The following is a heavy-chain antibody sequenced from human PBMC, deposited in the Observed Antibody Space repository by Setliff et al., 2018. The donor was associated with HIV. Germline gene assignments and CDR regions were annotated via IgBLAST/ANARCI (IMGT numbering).Heavy chain of an antibody. Sequence: ASVKVSCKASGYTFTSYDMHWVRQAPGQGLEWMGLIHPSTGNTYYTQKFQGRVTWTRDTSTSTVYMELSSLRSEDTAVYYCARDSSTGWFSADYWGQGTLVTVSS. J-gene: IGHJ4*02. D-gene: IGHD6-19*01. CDR2: IHPSTGNT. CDR3: ARDSSTGWFSADY. CDR1: GYTFTSYD. V-gene: IGHV1-46*01.